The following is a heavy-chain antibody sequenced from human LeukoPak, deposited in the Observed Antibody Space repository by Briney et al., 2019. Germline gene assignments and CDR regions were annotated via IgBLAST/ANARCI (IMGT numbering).Heavy chain of an antibody. CDR3: AKEAYSGSSFDF. D-gene: IGHD6-6*01. J-gene: IGHJ4*02. Sequence: GGSLRLSCAASGITFRNYAMSWVRQAPGKGLEWVSTVSGNGESTFYADSVKGRFTISRANSKNTLYLQMNRLRADDMAICYCAKEAYSGSSFDFWGQGTLVTVSS. CDR1: GITFRNYA. V-gene: IGHV3-23*01. CDR2: VSGNGEST.